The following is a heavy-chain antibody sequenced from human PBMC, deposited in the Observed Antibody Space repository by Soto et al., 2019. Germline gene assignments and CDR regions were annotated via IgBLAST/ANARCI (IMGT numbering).Heavy chain of an antibody. D-gene: IGHD3-10*01. J-gene: IGHJ5*02. CDR2: IIPIAAIA. Sequence: GASVKVSCTASGGTFSRYTINWVRQAPGQGLEWMGRIIPIAAIANYTQKFQGRVTITVDKSSTTAYMELSSLRSDDTAVYYCARGSTIVRGAPSWFDPWGQGTLVTVSS. CDR3: ARGSTIVRGAPSWFDP. V-gene: IGHV1-69*02. CDR1: GGTFSRYT.